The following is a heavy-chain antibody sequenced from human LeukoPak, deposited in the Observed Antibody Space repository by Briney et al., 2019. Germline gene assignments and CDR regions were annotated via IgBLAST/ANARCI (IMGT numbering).Heavy chain of an antibody. CDR3: ARDQGYCSSTSCWSWFDP. J-gene: IGHJ5*02. D-gene: IGHD2-2*01. CDR2: LSYDGSNK. V-gene: IGHV3-30*04. CDR1: GFTFSSYA. Sequence: PGRSLRLSCAASGFTFSSYAMHWVRQAPGKGLEWVAVLSYDGSNKYYADSVKGRFTISRDNSKNTLYLHMNSLRAEDTAVYYCARDQGYCSSTSCWSWFDPWGQGTLVTVSS.